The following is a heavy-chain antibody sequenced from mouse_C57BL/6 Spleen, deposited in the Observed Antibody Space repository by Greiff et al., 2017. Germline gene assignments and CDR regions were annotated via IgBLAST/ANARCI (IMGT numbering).Heavy chain of an antibody. CDR1: GFTFSSYA. D-gene: IGHD2-3*01. CDR3: TRDPGYYYFDY. CDR2: ISSGGDYI. Sequence: EVQLVESGEGLVKPGGSLKLSCAASGFTFSSYAMSWVRQTPEKRLEWVAYISSGGDYIYYADTVKGRFTISRDNARNTLYLQMSSLKSEDTAMYYCTRDPGYYYFDYWGQGTTLTVAS. J-gene: IGHJ2*01. V-gene: IGHV5-9-1*02.